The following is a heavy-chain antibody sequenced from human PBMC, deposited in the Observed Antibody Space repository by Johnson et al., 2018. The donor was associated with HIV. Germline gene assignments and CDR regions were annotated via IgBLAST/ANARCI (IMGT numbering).Heavy chain of an antibody. CDR2: IRSKSAGGTI. D-gene: IGHD3-10*01. Sequence: VQLVESGGGSVQPGGSLRLSCAASGFTVMSHYMTWVRQAPGKGLEWVGRIRSKSAGGTIDYADSVQGRFTVSRDSSKNTLYLQMNSLRVEDTAVYYCASSSLAWGVDAFDIWGQGTKVTVSS. CDR1: GFTVMSHY. CDR3: ASSSLAWGVDAFDI. V-gene: IGHV3-66*01. J-gene: IGHJ3*02.